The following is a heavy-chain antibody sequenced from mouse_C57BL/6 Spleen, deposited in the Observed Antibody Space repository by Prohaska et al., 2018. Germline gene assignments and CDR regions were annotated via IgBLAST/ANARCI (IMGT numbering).Heavy chain of an antibody. CDR3: ASQDYAMDY. CDR1: GYTFTDYY. CDR2: INPNNGGT. Sequence: EVQLQQSGPELVKPGASVKISCKASGYTFTDYYMNWVKQSHGKSLEWIGDINPNNGGTSYNQKFKGKATLTVDKYSSTAYMELRSLTSEDSAVYYCASQDYAMDYWGQGTSVTVSS. V-gene: IGHV1-26*01. J-gene: IGHJ4*01.